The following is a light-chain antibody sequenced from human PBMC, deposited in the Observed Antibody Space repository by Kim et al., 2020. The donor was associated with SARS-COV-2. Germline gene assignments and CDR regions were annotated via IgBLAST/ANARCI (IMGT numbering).Light chain of an antibody. Sequence: GQSITISCTGTSSDVGGYNYVAWYQQHPGKAPNVMIYDVNNRPSGVSSLSSGSKAGNAASLTISGLQTGDEADYYCISYSSIGTYVFGTGTKVTVL. CDR2: DVN. V-gene: IGLV2-14*03. CDR3: ISYSSIGTYV. CDR1: SSDVGGYNY. J-gene: IGLJ1*01.